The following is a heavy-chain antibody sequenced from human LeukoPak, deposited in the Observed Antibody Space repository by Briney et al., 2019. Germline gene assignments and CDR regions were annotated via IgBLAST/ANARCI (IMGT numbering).Heavy chain of an antibody. Sequence: GGSLILSCAASGFTFSCGRLHWVRQAPREGLVWVSRISDDGSITTYADSVQGRFTISRDNAESTVFLQMTSLRVEDTAVYFCVRPYYQYNVYDRHFDFWGQGILVTVSS. V-gene: IGHV3-74*03. CDR3: VRPYYQYNVYDRHFDF. D-gene: IGHD5/OR15-5a*01. J-gene: IGHJ4*02. CDR1: GFTFSCGR. CDR2: ISDDGSIT.